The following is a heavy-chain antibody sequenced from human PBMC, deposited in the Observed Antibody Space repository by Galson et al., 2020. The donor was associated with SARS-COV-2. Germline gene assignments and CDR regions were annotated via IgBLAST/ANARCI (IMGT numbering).Heavy chain of an antibody. D-gene: IGHD2-2*01. CDR2: ITTTSNSI. CDR3: AREFRGYCSSSGCYYGAFDI. J-gene: IGHJ3*02. V-gene: IGHV3-48*02. CDR1: GFSITTYT. Sequence: GESLHISCAASGFSITTYTMNWVRHAPGKGLEWLSSITTTSNSIFYADSVKGRFTISRDNFDNSLYLQMDSLRDEDTAVYYCAREFRGYCSSSGCYYGAFDIWGQGTMVTVSS.